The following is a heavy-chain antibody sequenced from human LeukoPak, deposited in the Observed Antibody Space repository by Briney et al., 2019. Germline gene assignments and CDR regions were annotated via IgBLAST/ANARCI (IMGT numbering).Heavy chain of an antibody. CDR1: GFTFSTYT. V-gene: IGHV3-48*01. J-gene: IGHJ6*03. CDR3: ARFAAGGSYYYYMDV. CDR2: IGTSSSTI. D-gene: IGHD6-25*01. Sequence: GGSLRLSCAASGFTFSTYTMNWVRQPPGKGLEWVSNIGTSSSTIYYADSVKGRFTITRDNAKNSLYLQMNRLRADDTAVYYCARFAAGGSYYYYMDVWGKGTTVTVSS.